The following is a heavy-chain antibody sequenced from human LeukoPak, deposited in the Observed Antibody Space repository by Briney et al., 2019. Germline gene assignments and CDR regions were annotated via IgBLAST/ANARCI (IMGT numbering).Heavy chain of an antibody. CDR2: IKSKTDGGTT. J-gene: IGHJ4*02. D-gene: IGHD3-9*01. Sequence: GGSLRLSCAASGFTFSNAWMSWVRQAPGKGLEWVGRIKSKTDGGTTDYAAPVKGRFTISRDDSKNTLYLQMNSLKTEDTAVYYCTTDRGKYYDILTGYYQKRDYWGQGTLVTVSS. V-gene: IGHV3-15*01. CDR1: GFTFSNAW. CDR3: TTDRGKYYDILTGYYQKRDY.